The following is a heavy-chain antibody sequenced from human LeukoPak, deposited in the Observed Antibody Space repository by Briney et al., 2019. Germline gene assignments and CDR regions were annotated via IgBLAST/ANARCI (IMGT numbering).Heavy chain of an antibody. J-gene: IGHJ4*02. CDR1: GYTFTSYG. CDR2: ISAYNGNT. D-gene: IGHD3-3*01. Sequence: ASVKVSCKASGYTFTSYGISGGRQAPGQGLEGMGCISAYNGNTNYAQKLQGRVTMTTGTSTSTAYMELRSLRSDDTAVYYCARDEKLSGVVTTFDYWGQGTLVTVSS. V-gene: IGHV1-18*01. CDR3: ARDEKLSGVVTTFDY.